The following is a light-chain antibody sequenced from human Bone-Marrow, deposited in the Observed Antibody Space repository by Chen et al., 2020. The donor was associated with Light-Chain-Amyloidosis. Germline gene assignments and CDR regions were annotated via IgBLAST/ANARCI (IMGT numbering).Light chain of an antibody. CDR2: DDS. V-gene: IGLV3-21*02. CDR3: QVWDRSSDRPV. CDR1: NIGSTS. J-gene: IGLJ3*02. Sequence: SYVLTPPSSVSVAPGQTATIACGGNNIGSTSVHWYQQTPGQAPLLVVYDDSDRPSGIPVRLSGSNSGNTATLTISRVEAGDEADYYGQVWDRSSDRPVFGGGTKLTVL.